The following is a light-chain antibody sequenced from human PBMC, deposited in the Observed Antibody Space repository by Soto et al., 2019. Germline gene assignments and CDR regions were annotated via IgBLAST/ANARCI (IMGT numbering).Light chain of an antibody. J-gene: IGKJ2*01. CDR2: ATS. CDR1: QSITNY. V-gene: IGKV3-11*01. CDR3: QHYNNWPPYT. Sequence: EIVLTQSPATLSLSPGERATLSCRASQSITNYVGWYQQKPGQAPRLLIYATSNRATGIPARFSGSGSGTDFTLTISSLEPEDFAVYYCQHYNNWPPYTFGQGTKVDIK.